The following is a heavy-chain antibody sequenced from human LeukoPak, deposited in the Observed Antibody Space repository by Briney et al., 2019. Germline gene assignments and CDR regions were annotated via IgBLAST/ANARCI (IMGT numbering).Heavy chain of an antibody. Sequence: PGRSLRLSCAASGFTFSSYGMHWVRQAPGKGLEWVAVISHDGGYKDYADSVKGRFTISRDNFKNTLYLQMNSLRAEDTAVYYCARDLGYCTNGVCYMRGYFDYWGQGTLVTVSS. V-gene: IGHV3-30*03. J-gene: IGHJ4*02. CDR2: ISHDGGYK. CDR3: ARDLGYCTNGVCYMRGYFDY. D-gene: IGHD2-8*01. CDR1: GFTFSSYG.